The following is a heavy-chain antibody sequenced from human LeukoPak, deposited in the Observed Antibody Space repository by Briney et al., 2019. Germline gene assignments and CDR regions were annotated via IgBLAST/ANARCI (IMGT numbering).Heavy chain of an antibody. D-gene: IGHD6-19*01. J-gene: IGHJ4*02. CDR3: ARQAVPVRGFDY. CDR2: ISYDGGNN. Sequence: GGSLRLSCAASGFTFSSFAMHWVRQAPGKGLEWVAVISYDGGNNYYADSVKGRFTISRDNSKNTLYLQMNSLRAEDTALYYCARQAVPVRGFDYWGQGTLVTVSS. CDR1: GFTFSSFA. V-gene: IGHV3-30-3*01.